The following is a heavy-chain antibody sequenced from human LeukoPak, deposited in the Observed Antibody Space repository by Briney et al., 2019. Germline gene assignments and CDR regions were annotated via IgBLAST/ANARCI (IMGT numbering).Heavy chain of an antibody. Sequence: SGGSLRLSCAASGFTFSDYYMSWIRQASGKGLEWVSYISSSGSTIYYADSVKGRFTISRDNAKNSLYLQMNSLRAEDTAVYYCASSLEMATSWEVDYWGQGTLVTVSS. J-gene: IGHJ4*02. CDR2: ISSSGSTI. CDR1: GFTFSDYY. V-gene: IGHV3-11*01. D-gene: IGHD5-24*01. CDR3: ASSLEMATSWEVDY.